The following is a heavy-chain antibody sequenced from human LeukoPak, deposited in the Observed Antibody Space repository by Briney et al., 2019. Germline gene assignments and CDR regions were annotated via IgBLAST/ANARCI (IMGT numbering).Heavy chain of an antibody. J-gene: IGHJ4*02. CDR2: ISYDGSNK. Sequence: GGSLRLSCAASGFTFSSYAMHWVRQAPGKGLEWVAVISYDGSNKYYADSVKGRFTISRDNSKNTLYLQMNSLRAEDTAVYYCAKDQGQLGSHDYWGQGTLVTVSS. CDR3: AKDQGQLGSHDY. D-gene: IGHD6-6*01. CDR1: GFTFSSYA. V-gene: IGHV3-30*04.